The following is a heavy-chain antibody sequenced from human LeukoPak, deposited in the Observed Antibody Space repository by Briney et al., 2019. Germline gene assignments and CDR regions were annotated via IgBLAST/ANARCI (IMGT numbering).Heavy chain of an antibody. V-gene: IGHV4-4*07. CDR1: GGSISSYY. CDR2: IYTSGST. Sequence: SETLSLTCTVSGGSISSYYWSWIRQPAGKGLEWIGRIYTSGSTNYDPSLKSRVTMSVDTSKSQFSLKLSSVTAADTAVYYCARVGGPTAYSSSWYASHYYYYYMDVWGKGTTVTISS. J-gene: IGHJ6*03. CDR3: ARVGGPTAYSSSWYASHYYYYYMDV. D-gene: IGHD6-13*01.